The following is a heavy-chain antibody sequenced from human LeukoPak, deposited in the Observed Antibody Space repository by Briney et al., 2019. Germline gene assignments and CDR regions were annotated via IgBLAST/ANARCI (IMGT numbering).Heavy chain of an antibody. D-gene: IGHD4-17*01. Sequence: GGSLRLSCAASGFTFSSYGMHWVRQAPGKGLEWVAVISYDGSNKYYADSAKGRFTISRDNSKNTLYLQMNSLRAEDTAVYYCAKSLYGEYGYWGQGTLVTVSS. CDR3: AKSLYGEYGY. CDR1: GFTFSSYG. J-gene: IGHJ4*02. V-gene: IGHV3-30*18. CDR2: ISYDGSNK.